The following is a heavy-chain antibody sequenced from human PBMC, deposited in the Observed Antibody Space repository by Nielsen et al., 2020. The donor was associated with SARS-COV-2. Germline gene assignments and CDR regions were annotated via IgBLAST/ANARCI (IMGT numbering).Heavy chain of an antibody. CDR3: AKKVVADTALDY. J-gene: IGHJ4*02. D-gene: IGHD2-15*01. CDR1: GFTFSSYA. V-gene: IGHV3-30-3*02. CDR2: ISYDGSNK. Sequence: GGSLRLSCAASGFTFSSYAMHWVRQAPGKGLEWVAVISYDGSNKYYADSVKGRFTVSRDNSKNTLYLQMNSLRAEDTAVYYCAKKVVADTALDYWGQGTLVTVSS.